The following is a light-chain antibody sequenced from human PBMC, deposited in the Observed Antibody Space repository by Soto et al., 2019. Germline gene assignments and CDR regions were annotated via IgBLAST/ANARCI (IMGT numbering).Light chain of an antibody. Sequence: EIVLTQSPATLSVFPGEKATLSCGASRSVSNNLAWYHQKPGQAPRPLIYGASTRATGVPARFSGSGSGTEFTLHVSGLQSEDSAIYYCQQYSSWPFTFGPGTKVAIE. CDR1: RSVSNN. CDR3: QQYSSWPFT. V-gene: IGKV3-15*01. J-gene: IGKJ3*01. CDR2: GAS.